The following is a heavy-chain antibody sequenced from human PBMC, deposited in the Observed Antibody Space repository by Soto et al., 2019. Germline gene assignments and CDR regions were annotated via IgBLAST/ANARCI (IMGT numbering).Heavy chain of an antibody. J-gene: IGHJ2*01. D-gene: IGHD6-19*01. CDR3: ARDSSGQYWYFDL. V-gene: IGHV1-69*08. CDR1: GGTFSSYT. CDR2: IIPILGIA. Sequence: QVQLVQSGAEVKKPGSSVKVSCKASGGTFSSYTISWVRQAPGQGLEWMGRIIPILGIANYAQKFQGRVTITADKSTSTAYMERSSLSSEDTAVYYCARDSSGQYWYFDLWGRGTLVTVSS.